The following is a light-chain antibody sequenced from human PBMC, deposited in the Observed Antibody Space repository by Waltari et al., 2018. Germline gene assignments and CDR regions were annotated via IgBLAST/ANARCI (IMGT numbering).Light chain of an antibody. J-gene: IGKJ2*01. V-gene: IGKV3-20*01. CDR3: LQYLSSPHT. CDR1: QSVSSS. CDR2: GAS. Sequence: EIVLTQSPDTLSLSPGERATLSCRASQSVSSSLAWYQQKPGQAPRRLFYGASNRATGIPERFSGSGSGTDFTLTISRLEPEDFVVYYCLQYLSSPHTFGQGTKLEIK.